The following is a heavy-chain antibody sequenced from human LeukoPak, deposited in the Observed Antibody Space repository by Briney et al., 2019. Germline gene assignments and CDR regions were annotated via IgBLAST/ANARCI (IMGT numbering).Heavy chain of an antibody. J-gene: IGHJ4*02. Sequence: GGSLRLSCVGSGFTFSSYAMSWVRQAPGKGLEWVSAISGSGGSTYYADSVKGRFTISRDNSKNTLYLQMNSLRAEDTAVYYCAKVLLPSVVVITTPGNYWGQGTLVTVSS. CDR1: GFTFSSYA. CDR3: AKVLLPSVVVITTPGNY. CDR2: ISGSGGST. D-gene: IGHD3-22*01. V-gene: IGHV3-23*01.